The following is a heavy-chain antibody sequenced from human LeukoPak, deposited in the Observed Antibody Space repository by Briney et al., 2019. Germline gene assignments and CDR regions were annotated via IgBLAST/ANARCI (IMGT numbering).Heavy chain of an antibody. CDR3: VRKNRDFNAAFDI. J-gene: IGHJ3*02. CDR1: GFSFSTYW. V-gene: IGHV3-7*01. CDR2: IDQDGSEK. Sequence: GGSLSLSCAASGFSFSTYWMNWVRQAPGKGLEWVANIDQDGSEKHYVDSVRGRFSISRENARNSLYLQMNSLGAEDTAVYYCVRKNRDFNAAFDIWGQGTVVTVSS. D-gene: IGHD1-14*01.